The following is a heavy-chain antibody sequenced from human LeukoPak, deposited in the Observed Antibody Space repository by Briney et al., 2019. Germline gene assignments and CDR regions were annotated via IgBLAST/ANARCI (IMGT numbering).Heavy chain of an antibody. Sequence: SENLSLTCTVSGGSISSGDYYWSWIRQPPGKGLEWIGYIYYSGSTYYNPSLKSRVTISVDTSKNQFSLKLSSVTAADTAVYYCAREKRQYGNWFDPWGQGTLVTVSS. CDR1: GGSISSGDYY. CDR3: AREKRQYGNWFDP. J-gene: IGHJ5*02. V-gene: IGHV4-30-4*01. D-gene: IGHD2-2*01. CDR2: IYYSGST.